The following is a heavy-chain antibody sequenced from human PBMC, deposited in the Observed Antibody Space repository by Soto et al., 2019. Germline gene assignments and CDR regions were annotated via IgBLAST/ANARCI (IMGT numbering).Heavy chain of an antibody. CDR1: GGTFSSYA. V-gene: IGHV1-69*13. Sequence: GAAVKVSCKASGGTFSSYAISWVRQAPGQGLEWMGGIIPIFGTANYAQKFQGRVTITADESTSTAYMELSSLRSEDTAVYYCARGRSSSYYGMDVWGQGTTVTVSS. D-gene: IGHD3-10*01. J-gene: IGHJ6*02. CDR3: ARGRSSSYYGMDV. CDR2: IIPIFGTA.